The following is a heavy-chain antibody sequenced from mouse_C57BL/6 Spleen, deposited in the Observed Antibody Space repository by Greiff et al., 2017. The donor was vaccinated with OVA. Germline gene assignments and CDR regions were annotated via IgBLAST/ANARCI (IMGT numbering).Heavy chain of an antibody. V-gene: IGHV1-59*01. CDR1: GYTFTSYW. CDR3: AGGYYTTY. J-gene: IGHJ3*01. Sequence: QVQLQQPGAELVRPGTSVKLSCKASGYTFTSYWMHWVKQRPGQGLEWIGVIDPSDSYTNYNQKFKGKATLTVDTSSSTAYMQLSSLTSEDSAVYYCAGGYYTTYWGQGTLVTVSA. D-gene: IGHD2-12*01. CDR2: IDPSDSYT.